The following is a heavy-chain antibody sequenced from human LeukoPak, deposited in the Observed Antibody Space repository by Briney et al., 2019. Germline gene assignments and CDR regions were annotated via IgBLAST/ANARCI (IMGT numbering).Heavy chain of an antibody. D-gene: IGHD1-14*01. J-gene: IGHJ4*02. CDR1: GDSVSSNSAA. V-gene: IGHV6-1*01. Sequence: SQTLSLTCAISGDSVSSNSAAWNWIRQSPSRGLEWLGRTYYRSKWYNDYAVSVKSRITINPDTSKNQFSLKLSSVTAADTAVYYCARGGTNRRKTQNFDYWGQGTLVTVSS. CDR3: ARGGTNRRKTQNFDY. CDR2: TYYRSKWYN.